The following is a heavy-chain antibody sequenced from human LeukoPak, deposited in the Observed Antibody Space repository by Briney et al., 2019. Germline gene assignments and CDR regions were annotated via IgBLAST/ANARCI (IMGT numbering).Heavy chain of an antibody. CDR2: ISGGAGST. J-gene: IGHJ6*03. V-gene: IGHV3-23*01. Sequence: GGSLRLSCAASAITFSTYAMSWVRQAPGKGLECVSVISGGAGSTYYADSVKGRFTISRDNSKNTLYLQMNSLRAEDTAVYYCAKDKYNFWSGSNYYYMDVWGKGTTVTVSS. CDR1: AITFSTYA. CDR3: AKDKYNFWSGSNYYYMDV. D-gene: IGHD3-3*01.